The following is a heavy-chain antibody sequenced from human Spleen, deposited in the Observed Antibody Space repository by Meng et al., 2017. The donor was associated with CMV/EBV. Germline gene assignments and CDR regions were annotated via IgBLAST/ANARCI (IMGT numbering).Heavy chain of an antibody. J-gene: IGHJ4*02. CDR2: VRYDGSNQ. Sequence: GESLKISCGASGYAFSNYGMHWVRQAPGKGLEWVAFVRYDGSNQNYADSVRGRFTISRDNFKNSVYLQMTSLRAEDTAVYYCAKDPGIAAAGPNAVDYWGQGTLVTVSS. CDR1: GYAFSNYG. CDR3: AKDPGIAAAGPNAVDY. D-gene: IGHD6-13*01. V-gene: IGHV3-30*02.